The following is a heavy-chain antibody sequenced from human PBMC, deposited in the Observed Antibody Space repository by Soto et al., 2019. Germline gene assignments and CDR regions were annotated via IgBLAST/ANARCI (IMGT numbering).Heavy chain of an antibody. CDR3: AKPPSSGYFAFDY. V-gene: IGHV3-30*18. D-gene: IGHD3-22*01. CDR2: ISYDGSNK. Sequence: GGSLRLSCAASGFTFSSYGMHWVRQAPGKGLEWVAVISYDGSNKYYADFVKGRFTISRDNSKNMLYLQMNSLRAEDTAVYYCAKPPSSGYFAFDYWGQGTLVTVSS. CDR1: GFTFSSYG. J-gene: IGHJ4*02.